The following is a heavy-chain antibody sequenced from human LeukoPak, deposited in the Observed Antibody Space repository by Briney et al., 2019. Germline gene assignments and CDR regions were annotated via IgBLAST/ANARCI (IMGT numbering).Heavy chain of an antibody. V-gene: IGHV7-4-1*02. Sequence: ASVKVSCKASGYTFTTYAMNWVRQAPGQGLEWMGWINTNTGNPTYAQGFTGRFVFSLDTSVSTAYLQISSLKAEDTAVYYCARDFYDILTGYSLGCDWGQGTLVTVSS. J-gene: IGHJ4*02. D-gene: IGHD3-9*01. CDR3: ARDFYDILTGYSLGCD. CDR2: INTNTGNP. CDR1: GYTFTTYA.